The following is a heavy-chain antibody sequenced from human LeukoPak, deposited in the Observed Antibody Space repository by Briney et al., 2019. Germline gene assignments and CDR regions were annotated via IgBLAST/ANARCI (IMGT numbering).Heavy chain of an antibody. CDR2: MYHTGST. Sequence: SETLSLTCSVSGYSISSGYYWGWIRQPPGKGLEWIGSMYHTGSTYYNPFLKSRVTMSADTSKNQFSLRLSSVTAADTAVYYCARVLDYYGSGTRDFDYWGQGILVTVSS. CDR3: ARVLDYYGSGTRDFDY. CDR1: GYSISSGYY. J-gene: IGHJ4*02. V-gene: IGHV4-38-2*02. D-gene: IGHD3-10*01.